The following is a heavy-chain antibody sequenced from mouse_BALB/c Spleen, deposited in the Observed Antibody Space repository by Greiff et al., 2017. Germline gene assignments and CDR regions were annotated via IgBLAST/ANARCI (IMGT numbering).Heavy chain of an antibody. D-gene: IGHD2-1*01. CDR1: GDSFTSGY. J-gene: IGHJ3*01. CDR2: ISYSGST. V-gene: IGHV3-8*02. CDR3: AREDYGNYVAFAD. Sequence: EVHLVESGPSLVKPSQSLSLTCSATGDSFTSGYWNWIRKFPGNKLEYMGYISYSGSTYYNPALKSRISITRDTDKNQYYLLLNSVTTEDTATYFCAREDYGNYVAFADWGQGTLVTVSA.